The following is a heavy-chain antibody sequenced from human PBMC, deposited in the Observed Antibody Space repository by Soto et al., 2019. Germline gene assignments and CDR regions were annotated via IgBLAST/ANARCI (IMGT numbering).Heavy chain of an antibody. J-gene: IGHJ4*02. V-gene: IGHV1-69*12. Sequence: QVRLVQSGAEVKKTGSSVKVSCEASGTTFSNFAIGWVRQAPGQGLEWMGGIILPFGTPNYAQKFQGRVTISADESMTTAYMELRGLRSEDTAGYYCVRGPDYEGYFDYWGQGTLVTVSS. CDR2: IILPFGTP. CDR1: GTTFSNFA. CDR3: VRGPDYEGYFDY. D-gene: IGHD3-22*01.